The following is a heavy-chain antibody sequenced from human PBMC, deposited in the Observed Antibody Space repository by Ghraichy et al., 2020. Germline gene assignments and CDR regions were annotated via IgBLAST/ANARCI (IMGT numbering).Heavy chain of an antibody. J-gene: IGHJ4*02. V-gene: IGHV3-7*01. D-gene: IGHD6-19*01. CDR2: IKKDGSEK. Sequence: GGSLRLSCAASGFIFRGYWMSWVSQAPGKGLEWVANIKKDGSEKYYVDSVKGRFTISRDNAKNSLYLQMNSLRAEDTAVYYCARDLGGGWYFDYWGQGALVTVSS. CDR3: ARDLGGGWYFDY. CDR1: GFIFRGYW.